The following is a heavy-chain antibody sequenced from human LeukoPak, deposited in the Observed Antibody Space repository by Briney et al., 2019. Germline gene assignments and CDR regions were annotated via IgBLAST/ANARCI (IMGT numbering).Heavy chain of an antibody. Sequence: SETLSLTCAVYGGSFSGYYWTWIRQPPGKGLEWIGEINHSGSTNDNPSLKSRGTISVDTSKSQFSLKLSSVPAADTAIYFCARRGLRFLESVKYSWFDPWGQGTLVTVSS. V-gene: IGHV4-34*01. CDR2: INHSGST. J-gene: IGHJ5*02. D-gene: IGHD3-3*01. CDR3: ARRGLRFLESVKYSWFDP. CDR1: GGSFSGYY.